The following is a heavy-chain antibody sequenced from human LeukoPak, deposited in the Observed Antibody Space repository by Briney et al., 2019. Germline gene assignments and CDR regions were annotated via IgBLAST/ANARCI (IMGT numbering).Heavy chain of an antibody. CDR3: ARPDQRGYTYGYSAFDI. J-gene: IGHJ3*02. CDR2: IYYSGRT. Sequence: SETLSLTCTVSGGSITSGNYYWGWIRLPPGKGLEWIGSIYYSGRTYYNPSLKSRVTMSVDTSNNQFSLKLSSVTAADTAVYYCARPDQRGYTYGYSAFDIWGQGTMVTVSS. V-gene: IGHV4-39*01. D-gene: IGHD5-18*01. CDR1: GGSITSGNYY.